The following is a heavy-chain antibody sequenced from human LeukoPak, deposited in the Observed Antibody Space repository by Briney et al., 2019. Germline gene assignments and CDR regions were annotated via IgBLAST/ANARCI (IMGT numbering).Heavy chain of an antibody. Sequence: PSETLSLTCTVSGGPISSYYWSWIRQPPGKGLEWIGEINHSGSTNYNPSLKSRVTISVDTSKNQFSLKLSSVTAADTAVYYCAGGGRKDIVVVPAAGYYFDYWGQGALVTVSS. V-gene: IGHV4-34*01. CDR3: AGGGRKDIVVVPAAGYYFDY. CDR2: INHSGST. D-gene: IGHD2-2*01. CDR1: GGPISSYY. J-gene: IGHJ4*02.